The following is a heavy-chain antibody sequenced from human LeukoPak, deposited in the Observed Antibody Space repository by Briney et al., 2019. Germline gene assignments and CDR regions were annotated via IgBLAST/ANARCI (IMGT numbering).Heavy chain of an antibody. Sequence: SDTLSLTCTVSGGSINNYYWSWIRQPPGKGLEWIRYIYYSGSTDYNPSLNSRITISLDTSKNQFSLKLTSVTAADTAVYYCARGGSSWDRGYYFDYWGQGTLVTVSS. V-gene: IGHV4-59*07. J-gene: IGHJ4*02. CDR1: GGSINNYY. CDR3: ARGGSSWDRGYYFDY. CDR2: IYYSGST. D-gene: IGHD6-13*01.